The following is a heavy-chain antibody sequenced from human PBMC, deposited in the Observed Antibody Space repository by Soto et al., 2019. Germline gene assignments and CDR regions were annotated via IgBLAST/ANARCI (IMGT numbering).Heavy chain of an antibody. V-gene: IGHV1-3*01. D-gene: IGHD2-2*01. CDR1: GYTFTSYA. Sequence: GASVKVSCKASGYTFTSYAMHWVRQAPGQRLEWMGWINAGNGNTKYSQKFQGRVTITRDTSASTAYMELSSLRSEDTAVYYCAREGIVVVSAARLIDYWGQGTLVTVSS. CDR2: INAGNGNT. J-gene: IGHJ4*02. CDR3: AREGIVVVSAARLIDY.